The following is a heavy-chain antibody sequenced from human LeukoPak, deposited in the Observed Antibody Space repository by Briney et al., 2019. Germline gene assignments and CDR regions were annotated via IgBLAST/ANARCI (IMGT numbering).Heavy chain of an antibody. CDR2: ISAYNGNT. CDR3: ARGPPYIVVVTAIGFFDY. V-gene: IGHV1-18*01. J-gene: IGHJ4*02. CDR1: GYTFTSYG. D-gene: IGHD2-21*02. Sequence: ASVKVSCKASGYTFTSYGISWVRQAPGQGLEWMGWISAYNGNTNYAQKLQGRVTMTTDTSTSTAYMELGSLRSDDTAVYYCARGPPYIVVVTAIGFFDYWGQGTLVTVPS.